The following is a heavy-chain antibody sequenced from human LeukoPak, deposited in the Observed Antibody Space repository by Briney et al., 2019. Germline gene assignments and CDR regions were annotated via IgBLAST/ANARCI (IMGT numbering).Heavy chain of an antibody. CDR1: GYTFTGYY. CDR3: ARSKLGVAARPPFDY. Sequence: ASVKVSCKASGYTFTGYYMHWVRQAPGQGLEWMGWINPNSGGTNYAQKFQGRVTMTRDTSISTAYMELSRLRSDDTAVYYCARSKLGVAARPPFDYWGQGTLVTVSS. CDR2: INPNSGGT. J-gene: IGHJ4*02. V-gene: IGHV1-2*02. D-gene: IGHD6-6*01.